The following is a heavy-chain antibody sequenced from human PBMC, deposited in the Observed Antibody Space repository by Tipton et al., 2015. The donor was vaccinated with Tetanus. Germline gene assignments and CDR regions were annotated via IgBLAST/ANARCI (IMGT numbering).Heavy chain of an antibody. CDR2: INHTGST. J-gene: IGHJ1*01. Sequence: TLSLTCDVYGGSFSGNYWSWIRQPPGKGVEWIGEINHTGSTNYNPSLKSRVTISVDTSKNQFSLKLSSVTAADTAVYYCAKDCCSEARWDKWGQGTLVTVSS. CDR1: GGSFSGNY. CDR3: AKDCCSEARWDK. V-gene: IGHV4-34*01. D-gene: IGHD1-26*01.